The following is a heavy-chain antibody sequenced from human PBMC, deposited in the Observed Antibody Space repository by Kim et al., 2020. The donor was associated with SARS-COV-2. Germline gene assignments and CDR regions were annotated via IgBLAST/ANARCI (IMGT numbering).Heavy chain of an antibody. V-gene: IGHV3-30*02. D-gene: IGHD4-17*01. CDR3: AKDYGDYGGLDY. Sequence: YHADSVKGLFTTSRDNSKNPLYLQMNSLGAEATALYYCAKDYGDYGGLDYWGQGTLVTVSS. J-gene: IGHJ4*02.